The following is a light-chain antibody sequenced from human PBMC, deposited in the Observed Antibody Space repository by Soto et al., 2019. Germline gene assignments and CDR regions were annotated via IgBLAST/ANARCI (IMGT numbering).Light chain of an antibody. CDR3: QQSYSTLCT. Sequence: DIQMTQSPSSLSASVGDRVTITCRASQTIIRYLNWYQQKPGRAPNLLIYAASSLHPGVPSRFSASGSGTEFNLTISSLQPEDCGTYDCQQSYSTLCTFGPGTRVEIK. CDR2: AAS. CDR1: QTIIRY. V-gene: IGKV1-39*01. J-gene: IGKJ3*01.